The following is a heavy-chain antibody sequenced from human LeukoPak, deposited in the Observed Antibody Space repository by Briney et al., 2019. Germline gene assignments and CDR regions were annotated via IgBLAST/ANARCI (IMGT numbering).Heavy chain of an antibody. Sequence: SETLSLTCAVYGGSFSGYYWSWIRQPPGKGLEWIGEINHSGSTNYNPSLKSRVTISVDTSKNQFSLKLSSVTAADTAVYYCARDGDPQSYYYYGMDVWGQGTTVTVSS. D-gene: IGHD4-17*01. CDR3: ARDGDPQSYYYYGMDV. CDR2: INHSGST. V-gene: IGHV4-34*01. CDR1: GGSFSGYY. J-gene: IGHJ6*02.